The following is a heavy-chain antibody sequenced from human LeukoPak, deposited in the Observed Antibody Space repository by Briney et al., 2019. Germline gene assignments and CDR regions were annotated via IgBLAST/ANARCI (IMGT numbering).Heavy chain of an antibody. J-gene: IGHJ4*02. Sequence: GGSLRLSCVASGFTFSSHAMSWVRQAPGKGLEWVSAISGSGGSTYYADSVKGRFTISRDNSKNTLYLQMNSLRAEDTAVYYCAKPASRQLAPFDYWGQGTLVTVSS. D-gene: IGHD6-13*01. CDR3: AKPASRQLAPFDY. V-gene: IGHV3-23*01. CDR2: ISGSGGST. CDR1: GFTFSSHA.